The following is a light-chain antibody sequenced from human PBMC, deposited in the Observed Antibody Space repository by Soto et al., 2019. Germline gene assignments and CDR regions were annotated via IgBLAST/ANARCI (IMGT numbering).Light chain of an antibody. Sequence: EIVMTQSPATLSVSPGERATLSCRASHRVSSYLAWYQQKPGQAPRLLIYATSTRATGIPARFSGSGSGTEVTLTISSLQSEDFAVYYCQQYNNWPLTFGGGTKGEIK. V-gene: IGKV3-15*01. CDR1: HRVSSY. CDR2: ATS. CDR3: QQYNNWPLT. J-gene: IGKJ4*01.